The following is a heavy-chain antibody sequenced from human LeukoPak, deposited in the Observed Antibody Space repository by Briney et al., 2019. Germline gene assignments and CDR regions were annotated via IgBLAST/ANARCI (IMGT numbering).Heavy chain of an antibody. J-gene: IGHJ4*02. Sequence: SETLSLTCAVYGGSFSGYYWSWIRLPPGKGLEWIGEINHSGSTNYNPSLKSRVTISVDTSKNQFSLKLSSVTAADTAVYYCARITTVTTVIDYWGQGTLVTVSS. V-gene: IGHV4-34*01. CDR2: INHSGST. CDR1: GGSFSGYY. D-gene: IGHD4-17*01. CDR3: ARITTVTTVIDY.